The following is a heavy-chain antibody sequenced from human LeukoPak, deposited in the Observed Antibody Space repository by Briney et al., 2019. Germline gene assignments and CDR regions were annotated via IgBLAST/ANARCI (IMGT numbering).Heavy chain of an antibody. CDR3: AMFNGYSSGWYIDAFDI. CDR1: GGSITSSNYY. J-gene: IGHJ3*02. CDR2: VYYSGST. V-gene: IGHV4-39*07. Sequence: SETLSLTCTVSGGSITSSNYYWGWIRQPPGKGLEWMGRVYYSGSTYYNPSLKSRVTISVDTSKNQFSLKLSSVTAADTAVYYCAMFNGYSSGWYIDAFDIWGQGTMVTVSS. D-gene: IGHD6-19*01.